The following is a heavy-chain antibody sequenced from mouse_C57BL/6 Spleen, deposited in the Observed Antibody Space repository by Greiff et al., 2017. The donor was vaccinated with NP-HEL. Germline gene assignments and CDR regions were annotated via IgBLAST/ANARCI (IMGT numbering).Heavy chain of an antibody. CDR1: GYTFTSYW. J-gene: IGHJ2*01. D-gene: IGHD1-1*01. V-gene: IGHV1-61*01. Sequence: QVQLQQPGAELVRPGSSVKLSCKASGYTFTSYWMAWVKQRPGQGLEWIGNIYPSDSETHYNQKFKDKATLTVDKSSCTAYMQLSSLKSEDSAVYYCARHYYGSSYGYFDYWGQGTTLTVSS. CDR2: IYPSDSET. CDR3: ARHYYGSSYGYFDY.